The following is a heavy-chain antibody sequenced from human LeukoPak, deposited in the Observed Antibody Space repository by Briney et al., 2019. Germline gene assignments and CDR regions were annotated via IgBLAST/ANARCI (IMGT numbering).Heavy chain of an antibody. D-gene: IGHD1-26*01. CDR2: ISSSSSYI. J-gene: IGHJ3*02. CDR3: ARSGIVGAISAFDI. Sequence: GGSLRLSCAASGFTFSSYAMSWVRQAPGRGLEWFSSISSSSSYIYYADSVKGRFTISRDNAKNSLYLQMNSPRAEDTAVYYCARSGIVGAISAFDIWGQGTMVTVSS. V-gene: IGHV3-21*01. CDR1: GFTFSSYA.